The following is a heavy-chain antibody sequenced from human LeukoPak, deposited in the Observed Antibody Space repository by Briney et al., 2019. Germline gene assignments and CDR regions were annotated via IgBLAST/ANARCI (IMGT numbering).Heavy chain of an antibody. CDR3: ARYGGRLLWFGEYAFDI. J-gene: IGHJ3*02. Sequence: SETLSLTCTVSGGSISSYYWSWIRQPPGKGLEWIGYIYYGGSTNYNPSLKSRVTISVDTSKNQFSLKLSSVTAADTAVYYCARYGGRLLWFGEYAFDIWGQGTMVTVSS. D-gene: IGHD3-10*01. CDR1: GGSISSYY. V-gene: IGHV4-59*01. CDR2: IYYGGST.